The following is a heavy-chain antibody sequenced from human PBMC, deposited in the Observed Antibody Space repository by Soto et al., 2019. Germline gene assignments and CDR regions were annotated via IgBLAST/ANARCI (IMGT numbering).Heavy chain of an antibody. D-gene: IGHD5-18*01. Sequence: QVQLVESGGGLVKPGGSLRLSCAASGFTFSDYYMSWIRQAPGKGLEWVSYISSSSSYTNYADSVKGRFTISRNNAKNTLYLKMNSLRAEDTAAHYCARDAEYSYGALGYWGQGTLVTVSS. CDR2: ISSSSSYT. CDR1: GFTFSDYY. V-gene: IGHV3-11*05. J-gene: IGHJ4*02. CDR3: ARDAEYSYGALGY.